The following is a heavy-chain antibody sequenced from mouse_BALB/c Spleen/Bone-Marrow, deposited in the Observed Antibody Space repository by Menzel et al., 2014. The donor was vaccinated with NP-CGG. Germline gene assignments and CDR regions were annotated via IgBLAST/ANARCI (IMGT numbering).Heavy chain of an antibody. CDR1: GFNIKDTY. D-gene: IGHD2-2*01. J-gene: IGHJ2*01. CDR2: IDPANDNT. V-gene: IGHV14-3*02. Sequence: EAQLQQSGAELVKPGASVKLSCTASGFNIKDTYIHWVKQRPEQGLEWIGRIDPANDNTKYDPKFQGKAAITADTSSSTAYLQLSSLTSEDTAVYYCASYVYGYYFDYWGQGTTLTVSS. CDR3: ASYVYGYYFDY.